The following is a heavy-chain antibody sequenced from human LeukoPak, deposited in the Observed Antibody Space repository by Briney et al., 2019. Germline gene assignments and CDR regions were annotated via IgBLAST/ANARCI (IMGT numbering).Heavy chain of an antibody. D-gene: IGHD2/OR15-2a*01. CDR1: GFTFSSYS. V-gene: IGHV3-21*01. CDR2: ISSSSSYI. Sequence: GGSLRLSCAASGFTFSSYSMNWVRQAPGKGLEGVSSISSSSSYIYYADSVKGRFTISRDNAKNSLYLQMNSLRAEDTAVYYCARDQIAPRGMDVWGQGTTVTVSS. J-gene: IGHJ6*02. CDR3: ARDQIAPRGMDV.